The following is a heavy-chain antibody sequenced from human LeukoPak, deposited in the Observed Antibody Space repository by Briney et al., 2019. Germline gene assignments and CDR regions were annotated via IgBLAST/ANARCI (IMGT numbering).Heavy chain of an antibody. CDR3: AEDIRSGRGSDYYPRFVYFDY. D-gene: IGHD3-9*01. CDR2: ISGSGGST. V-gene: IGHV3-23*01. CDR1: GFTFSSYA. Sequence: GGSLRLSCAASGFTFSSYAMSWVRQAPGKGLEWVSAISGSGGSTYYADSVKGRFTISRDNSKNTLYLQMNSLRAEDTAVYYCAEDIRSGRGSDYYPRFVYFDYWGQGTLVTVSS. J-gene: IGHJ4*02.